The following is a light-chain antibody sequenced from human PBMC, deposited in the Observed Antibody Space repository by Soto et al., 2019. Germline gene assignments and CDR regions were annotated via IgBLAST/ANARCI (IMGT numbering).Light chain of an antibody. Sequence: QSALTQPASVSGSPGQSIPISCTGTSSDVGGYNYVSWYQQHPGKAPKLMIYDASNRPSGVSNRFSGSKSGNTASLTISGLQAEDEADYYCSSYTSSSTLYVVFGGGTKLNVL. CDR1: SSDVGGYNY. V-gene: IGLV2-14*01. CDR3: SSYTSSSTLYVV. J-gene: IGLJ2*01. CDR2: DAS.